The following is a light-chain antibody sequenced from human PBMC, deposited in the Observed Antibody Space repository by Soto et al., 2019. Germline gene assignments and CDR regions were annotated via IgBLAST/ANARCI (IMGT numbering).Light chain of an antibody. Sequence: DIPMTQSPSSLSASVGDRVTITCQASQDIRKYLNWYQQKPGKAPKLLIYDASNLQTGVPSRFSGSGSGTESTFTISSLLPEDIATYYCQQYDNFLVTFGQGTKLEIK. CDR1: QDIRKY. CDR3: QQYDNFLVT. CDR2: DAS. J-gene: IGKJ2*01. V-gene: IGKV1-33*01.